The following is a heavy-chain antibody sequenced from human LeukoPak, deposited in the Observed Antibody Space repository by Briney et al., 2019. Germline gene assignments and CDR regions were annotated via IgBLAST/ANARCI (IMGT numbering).Heavy chain of an antibody. CDR3: VKRRDYCSGGSCYSLYY. J-gene: IGHJ4*02. Sequence: PGRSLRLSCAASGFRFSDYGMHWVRQAPGRGLEWVAVISSDGTKKEYADSVKGRFTISRDNSENTLYLQMNSLRAEDTAVYYCVKRRDYCSGGSCYSLYYWGQGTLVTVSS. D-gene: IGHD2-15*01. V-gene: IGHV3-30*18. CDR2: ISSDGTKK. CDR1: GFRFSDYG.